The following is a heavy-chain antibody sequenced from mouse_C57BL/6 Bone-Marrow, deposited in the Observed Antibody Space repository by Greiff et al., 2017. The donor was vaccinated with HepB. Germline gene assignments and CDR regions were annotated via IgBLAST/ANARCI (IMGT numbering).Heavy chain of an antibody. V-gene: IGHV12-3*01. CDR1: GFPITSGYY. D-gene: IGHD1-1*01. CDR2: ITHSGET. CDR3: AGAPLYYGSTHWYFDV. Sequence: QVQLKESGPGLVKPSQSLFLTCSITGFPITSGYYWIWIRQSPGKPLEWMGYITHSGETFYNPSLQSPISITRETSKNQFFLQLNSVTTEDTAMYYCAGAPLYYGSTHWYFDVWGTGTTVTVSS. J-gene: IGHJ1*03.